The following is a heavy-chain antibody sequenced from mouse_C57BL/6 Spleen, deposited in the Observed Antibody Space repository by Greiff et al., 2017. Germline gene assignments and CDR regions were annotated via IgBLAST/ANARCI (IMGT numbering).Heavy chain of an antibody. Sequence: QVQLQQPGAELVRPGTSVKLSCKASGYTFTSYWMHWVKQRPGQGLEWIGVIDPSDSYTNYNQKFKGKATLTVDTSSSTAYMQLSSLTSEDSAVXDCGRGSDGGDYWGQGTTLTVSS. J-gene: IGHJ2*01. CDR3: GRGSDGGDY. CDR1: GYTFTSYW. CDR2: IDPSDSYT. V-gene: IGHV1-59*01.